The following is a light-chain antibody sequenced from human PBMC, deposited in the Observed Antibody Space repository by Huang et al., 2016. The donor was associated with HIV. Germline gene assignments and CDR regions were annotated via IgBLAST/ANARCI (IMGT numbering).Light chain of an antibody. J-gene: IGKJ4*01. CDR3: QHLYT. Sequence: IQLTQSPSSLSASVGDRVTITCRANQAIGTYLAWYQQKPGKAPELLLNSSSTLRSGVPSRVSGGGSGTDFTLTITSLQPEDFASYSCQHLYTFGGGTKVEIK. V-gene: IGKV1-9*01. CDR1: QAIGTY. CDR2: SSS.